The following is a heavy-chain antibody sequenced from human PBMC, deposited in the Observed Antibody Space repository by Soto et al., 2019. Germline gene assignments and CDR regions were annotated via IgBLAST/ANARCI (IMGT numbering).Heavy chain of an antibody. D-gene: IGHD2-8*01. CDR1: GDSIGTTHSY. J-gene: IGHJ4*02. Sequence: SETLSLTCTVSGDSIGTTHSYWAWIRQSPGKGLEWIGNIHYSGSTCYMPSLRSRVTLSVDTSKNQFSLRLTSVTAEDTAVYYCARHEGNGNVWPLDYWGQGILVTVS. CDR2: IHYSGST. CDR3: ARHEGNGNVWPLDY. V-gene: IGHV4-39*01.